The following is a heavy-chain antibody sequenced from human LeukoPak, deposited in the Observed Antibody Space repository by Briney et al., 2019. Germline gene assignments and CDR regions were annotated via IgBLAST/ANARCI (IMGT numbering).Heavy chain of an antibody. D-gene: IGHD3-10*01. CDR3: AREPDYCGSGSYGDNY. V-gene: IGHV3-66*01. Sequence: GGSLRLSCAASGFTVSSNYMSWVRQAPGKGLEWVSVIYSGGSTYYADSVKGRFTISRDNSKNTLYLQMNSLRAEDTAVYYCAREPDYCGSGSYGDNYWGQGTLVTVSS. J-gene: IGHJ4*02. CDR2: IYSGGST. CDR1: GFTVSSNY.